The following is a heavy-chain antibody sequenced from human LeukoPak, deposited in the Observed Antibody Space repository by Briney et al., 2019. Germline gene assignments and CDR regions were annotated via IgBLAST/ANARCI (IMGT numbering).Heavy chain of an antibody. D-gene: IGHD2-8*01. J-gene: IGHJ4*02. CDR3: ARDNNADY. CDR2: ISYDGSNK. V-gene: IGHV3-30*03. Sequence: GGSLRLPCAASGFTFSSYGMHWVRQAPGKGLEWVAVISYDGSNKYYTDSVKGRFTISRDNFNNTLYLQMNSLRVDDTAVYFCARDNNADYWGQGTLVTVSS. CDR1: GFTFSSYG.